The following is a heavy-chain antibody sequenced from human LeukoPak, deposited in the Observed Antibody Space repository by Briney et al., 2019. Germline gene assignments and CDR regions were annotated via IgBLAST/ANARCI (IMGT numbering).Heavy chain of an antibody. D-gene: IGHD6-19*01. V-gene: IGHV1-69*13. Sequence: SVKVSCKASGGTFSSDAISWVRQAPGQGLEWMGGIIPIFGTANYAQKFQGRVTITADESTSTAYMELSSLRSEDTAVYYCARDRGSSGWEPRYYYYYMDVWGKGTTVTVSS. CDR3: ARDRGSSGWEPRYYYYYMDV. CDR1: GGTFSSDA. CDR2: IIPIFGTA. J-gene: IGHJ6*03.